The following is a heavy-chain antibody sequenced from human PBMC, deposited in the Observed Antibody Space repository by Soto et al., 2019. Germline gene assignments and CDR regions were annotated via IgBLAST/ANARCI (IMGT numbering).Heavy chain of an antibody. CDR3: AHSPSVFYYGSGSGAFDL. V-gene: IGHV2-5*02. Sequence: QITLKESGPTLVKPTQTLTLTCTFSGFSLSTSGVGVGWIRQPPGKALEWLALIYWDDDKRYSPSLKSRLTITKDTSKHQVVLTMTNMDPVDTATYYCAHSPSVFYYGSGSGAFDLWGQGTMVTVSS. D-gene: IGHD3-10*01. J-gene: IGHJ3*01. CDR2: IYWDDDK. CDR1: GFSLSTSGVG.